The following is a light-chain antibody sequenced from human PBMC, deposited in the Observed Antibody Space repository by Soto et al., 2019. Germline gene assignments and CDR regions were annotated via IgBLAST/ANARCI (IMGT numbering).Light chain of an antibody. CDR3: QQYGSSPLT. CDR1: QSISNY. Sequence: EIVLTQSPATLSLSPGESATLSCRASQSISNYLAWYQQKPGQAPRLLIYDTFNRAPGIPARFSGSGFGTDFTLTISSLEPEDFAVYYCQQYGSSPLTFGGGTKVDIK. CDR2: DTF. V-gene: IGKV3-11*01. J-gene: IGKJ4*01.